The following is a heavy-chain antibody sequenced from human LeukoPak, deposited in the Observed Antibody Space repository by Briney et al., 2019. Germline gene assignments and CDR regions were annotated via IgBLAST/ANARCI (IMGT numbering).Heavy chain of an antibody. D-gene: IGHD6-13*01. CDR3: ARAAGSSWGEFDY. J-gene: IGHJ4*01. Sequence: GGSLRLSCAASGFTFSSYSMNWVRQAPGKGLEWVSSISSSSSYIYYADSVKGRFTISRDNAKNSLYLQMNSLRAEDTAVYYCARAAGSSWGEFDYWGQEPWSPSPQ. CDR1: GFTFSSYS. V-gene: IGHV3-21*01. CDR2: ISSSSSYI.